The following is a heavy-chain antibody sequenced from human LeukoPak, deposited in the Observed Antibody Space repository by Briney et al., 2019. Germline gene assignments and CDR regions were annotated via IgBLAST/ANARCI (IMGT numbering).Heavy chain of an antibody. V-gene: IGHV3-74*01. Sequence: PGGSLRLSCAGSGFTFSNFWVHWVRQAPGKGLVWGSRVNEDGSKTDYADSVQGRFSISRDKSKNTMSLQMNSLRAEDTAVYFCAKDREYSSSWNYYFDSWGQGTLVTVSS. CDR1: GFTFSNFW. J-gene: IGHJ4*02. D-gene: IGHD6-13*01. CDR3: AKDREYSSSWNYYFDS. CDR2: VNEDGSKT.